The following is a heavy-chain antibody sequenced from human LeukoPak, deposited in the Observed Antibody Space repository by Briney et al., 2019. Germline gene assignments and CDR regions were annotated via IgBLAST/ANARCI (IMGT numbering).Heavy chain of an antibody. CDR2: IYTSGST. Sequence: SETLSLTCTVSGGSISSYYWRWIRQAAWKIPGYIGRIYTSGSTNYNPSLKSRVTMSVDTSKNQFSLKLSSVTAADTAVYYCARAYCSGGSCYSGFDYWGQGTLVTVSS. CDR1: GGSISSYY. CDR3: ARAYCSGGSCYSGFDY. V-gene: IGHV4-4*07. D-gene: IGHD2-15*01. J-gene: IGHJ4*02.